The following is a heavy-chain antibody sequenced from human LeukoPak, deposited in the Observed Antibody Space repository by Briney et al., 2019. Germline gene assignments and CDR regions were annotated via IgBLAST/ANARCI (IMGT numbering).Heavy chain of an antibody. CDR2: IYTSGNT. D-gene: IGHD3-16*02. V-gene: IGHV4-4*07. CDR1: GGSISSYY. Sequence: SETLSLTCTVSGGSISSYYWSWIRQPAGKGLEWIGRIYTSGNTNYNPSLKSRVTMSIDTSKNQFSLKLRSVTAADTAVYYCARGVYVWGSYRPDAFDIWGQGTMVTVSS. CDR3: ARGVYVWGSYRPDAFDI. J-gene: IGHJ3*02.